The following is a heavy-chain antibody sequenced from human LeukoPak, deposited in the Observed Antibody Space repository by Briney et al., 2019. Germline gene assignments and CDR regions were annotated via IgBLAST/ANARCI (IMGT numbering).Heavy chain of an antibody. J-gene: IGHJ3*02. CDR1: GYSFTSYW. CDR2: IYPGDSDT. D-gene: IGHD2-2*01. V-gene: IGHV5-51*01. Sequence: GESLKISCKGSGYSFTSYWIGWVRQMPGKGREWMGIIYPGDSDTRYSPSLQSQVTISADKSISPAYLQWSSLKASDTAMYYCARTAACSSTSCYVPFDIWGQGTMVTVSS. CDR3: ARTAACSSTSCYVPFDI.